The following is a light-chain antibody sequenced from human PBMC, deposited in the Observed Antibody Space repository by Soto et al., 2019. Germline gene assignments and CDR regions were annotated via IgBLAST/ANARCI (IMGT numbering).Light chain of an antibody. Sequence: EIVLPQSPGTLSLSPGERATLSCRASQDISSSYLAWYQQKLGQAPRLLIYGASSRATGIPDRFSGSGSGTDFTLTISRLEPEDFAVYYCQQYGASPPWTFGQGTKVEIK. V-gene: IGKV3-20*01. CDR3: QQYGASPPWT. J-gene: IGKJ1*01. CDR1: QDISSSY. CDR2: GAS.